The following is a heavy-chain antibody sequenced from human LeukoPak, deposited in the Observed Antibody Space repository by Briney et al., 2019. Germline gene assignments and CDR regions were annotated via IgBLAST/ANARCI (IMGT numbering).Heavy chain of an antibody. CDR1: GYSFTSYW. D-gene: IGHD3-22*01. Sequence: GESLKISCKGSGYSFTSYWIGWVRQMPGKGLEWMGITYPGDSDTRYSPSFQGQVTISADKSISTAYLQWSSLKASDIAMYYCARMYYYDSSGYYAPIDYWGQGTLVTVSS. CDR2: TYPGDSDT. J-gene: IGHJ4*02. CDR3: ARMYYYDSSGYYAPIDY. V-gene: IGHV5-51*01.